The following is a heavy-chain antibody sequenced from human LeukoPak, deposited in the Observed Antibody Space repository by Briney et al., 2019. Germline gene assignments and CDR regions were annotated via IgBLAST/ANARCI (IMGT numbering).Heavy chain of an antibody. CDR1: EFTFVRYA. D-gene: IGHD6-13*01. CDR3: VRDPSYGSSWYYYMDV. J-gene: IGHJ6*03. CDR2: ISSSSFKI. Sequence: GGSLRLSCAASEFTFVRYAMNWVRQAPGKGLEWVSYISSSSFKIGYADSVKGRFTISRDNSKNSLYLQMDSLRVEDTAVYYCVRDPSYGSSWYYYMDVWGKGTTVTISS. V-gene: IGHV3-48*04.